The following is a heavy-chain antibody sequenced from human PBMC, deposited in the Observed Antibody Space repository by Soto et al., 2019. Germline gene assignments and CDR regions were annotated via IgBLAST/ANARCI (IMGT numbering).Heavy chain of an antibody. Sequence: GGSLRLSCAASGFTFDDYAMHRVRQVPGKGLEWVSGINWNSGSIGYADSVKGRLAISRDNAKNSLHLQMNSLRAEDTAFYYCVKDESINWYSGHFRHWGQGTLVTVSS. D-gene: IGHD6-13*01. CDR1: GFTFDDYA. CDR3: VKDESINWYSGHFRH. CDR2: INWNSGSI. V-gene: IGHV3-9*01. J-gene: IGHJ1*01.